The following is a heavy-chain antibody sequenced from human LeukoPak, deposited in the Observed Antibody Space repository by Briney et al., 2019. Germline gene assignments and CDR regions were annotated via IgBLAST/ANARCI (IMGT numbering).Heavy chain of an antibody. J-gene: IGHJ4*02. CDR1: GFTLDDYG. V-gene: IGHV3-20*04. D-gene: IGHD3-22*01. CDR3: ARDPRVTYDSSGYYDY. CDR2: INWNGGST. Sequence: GGSLRLSCAASGFTLDDYGMSWVRQAPGKGLEWVSGINWNGGSTGYADSVKGRFTISRDNAKNSLYLQMNSLRAEDTALYYCARDPRVTYDSSGYYDYWGQGTLVTVSS.